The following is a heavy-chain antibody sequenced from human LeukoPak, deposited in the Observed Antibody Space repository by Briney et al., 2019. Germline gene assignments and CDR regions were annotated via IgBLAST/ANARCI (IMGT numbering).Heavy chain of an antibody. V-gene: IGHV1-46*01. D-gene: IGHD3-22*01. J-gene: IGHJ4*02. CDR2: INPSGGST. Sequence: ASVKVSCKASGYTFTSYYMHWVRQAPGQGLEWMGIINPSGGSTSYAQKFQGRVTMTRDTSTSTVYMELSSLRSEDTAVYYCARDPGGSSGYYYPSDYWGQGTLVTVSS. CDR3: ARDPGGSSGYYYPSDY. CDR1: GYTFTSYY.